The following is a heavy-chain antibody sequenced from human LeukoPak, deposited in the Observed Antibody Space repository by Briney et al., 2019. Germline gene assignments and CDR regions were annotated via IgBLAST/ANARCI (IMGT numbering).Heavy chain of an antibody. CDR1: GGSISSSSYY. D-gene: IGHD3-10*01. CDR2: IYYSGST. CDR3: ARRRMIREVNWFDP. Sequence: SETLSLTCTVSGGSISSSSYYWGWIRQPPGEGLEWIGSIYYSGSTYYNPSLKSRVTISVDTSKSQFSLKLSSVTAADTAIYYCARRRMIREVNWFDPWGQGTLVTVSS. J-gene: IGHJ5*02. V-gene: IGHV4-39*01.